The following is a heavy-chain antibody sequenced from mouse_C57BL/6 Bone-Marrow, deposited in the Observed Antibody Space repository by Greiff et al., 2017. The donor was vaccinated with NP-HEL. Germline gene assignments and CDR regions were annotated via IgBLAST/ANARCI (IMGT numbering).Heavy chain of an antibody. V-gene: IGHV1-64*01. CDR1: GYVFSNYW. CDR2: IHPYSGRT. Sequence: QVQLQQSGAELVKPGASVMISCKASGYVFSNYWMNWVKQRPGQGFEWIGMIHPYSGRTNYIETFMSKATLTVDKSSSTAYMQLSSLTSEDSAVYYCARRGYHWYFDVWGTGTTVTVSS. J-gene: IGHJ1*03. CDR3: ARRGYHWYFDV. D-gene: IGHD2-2*01.